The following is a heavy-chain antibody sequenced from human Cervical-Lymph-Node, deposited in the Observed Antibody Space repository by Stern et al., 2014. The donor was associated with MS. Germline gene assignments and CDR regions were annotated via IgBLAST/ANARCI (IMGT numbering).Heavy chain of an antibody. J-gene: IGHJ4*02. CDR3: ARDRDFSSWGDFDY. CDR2: SLPKTGHT. V-gene: IGHV1-2*02. CDR1: GYTFAGYH. Sequence: VQLVESGAEVKTPGASVKVSCKASGYTFAGYHVQWVRQAPGQGLEWMGWSLPKTGHTNYAQKFQGRVSMTGDTSISTAYMELSGLTFDDTATYYCARDRDFSSWGDFDYWGQGTLVTVSP. D-gene: IGHD6-13*01.